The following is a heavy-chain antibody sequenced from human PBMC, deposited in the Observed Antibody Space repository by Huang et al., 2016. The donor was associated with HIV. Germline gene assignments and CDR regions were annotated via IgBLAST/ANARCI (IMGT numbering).Heavy chain of an antibody. V-gene: IGHV3-30*04. J-gene: IGHJ4*02. CDR2: ISYDGSNQ. CDR3: ARGSAGVLWFGEM. Sequence: QERLVGSGGGVVQPGRSLRLSWAASGFTFSSYAMHWVRQAPGKGLEWGAVISYDGSNQHYVDSVKGRFTISRDNSKKMLYLQMNSLRMGDTAVYYCARGSAGVLWFGEMWGQGTLVTVSS. CDR1: GFTFSSYA. D-gene: IGHD3-10*01.